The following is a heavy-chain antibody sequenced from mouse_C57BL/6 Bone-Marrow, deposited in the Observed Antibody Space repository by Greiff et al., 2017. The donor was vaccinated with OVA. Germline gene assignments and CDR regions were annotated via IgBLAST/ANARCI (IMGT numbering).Heavy chain of an antibody. V-gene: IGHV14-4*01. D-gene: IGHD2-2*01. J-gene: IGHJ3*01. CDR2: IDPENGDT. CDR1: GFNIKDDY. CDR3: TTYGYLFAY. Sequence: VQLQQPGAELVRPGASVKLSCTASGFNIKDDYMHWVKQRPEQGLEWIGWIDPENGDTEYASKFQGKATITADTSSNTAYLQLSSLTSEDTAVYYCTTYGYLFAYWGQGTLVTVSA.